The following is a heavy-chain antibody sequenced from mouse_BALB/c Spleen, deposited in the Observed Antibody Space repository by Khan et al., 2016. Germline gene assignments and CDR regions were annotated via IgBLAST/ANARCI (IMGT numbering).Heavy chain of an antibody. J-gene: IGHJ3*01. CDR1: GFTFTDYY. V-gene: IGHV7-3*02. CDR3: ARDQSTSVEFAY. D-gene: IGHD1-1*01. Sequence: EVELVESGGGLVQPGGSLRLSCATSGFTFTDYYMSWVRQPPGKALEWLGFISNNANGYTTEYSAYVKGRFTISRDNSQSILYLTMITLRAEDSASYAFARDQSTSVEFAYLDQGTRVTVSA. CDR2: ISNNANGYTT.